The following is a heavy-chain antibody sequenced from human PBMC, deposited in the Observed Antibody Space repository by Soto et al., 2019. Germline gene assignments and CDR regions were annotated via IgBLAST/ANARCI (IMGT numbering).Heavy chain of an antibody. CDR1: GFTFSSHS. V-gene: IGHV3-23*01. D-gene: IGHD6-13*01. CDR3: AKVSSSWYAGFFDL. J-gene: IGHJ4*02. CDR2: LSDSGGST. Sequence: EVQLLESGGGLVQPGGSLRLSCTASGFTFSSHSMTWVRQAPGKGLEWVSGLSDSGGSTYYADSVKGRFTISRDKSMNTLYLQMNTLRAEDTAVYYCAKVSSSWYAGFFDLWGQGTLVTVSS.